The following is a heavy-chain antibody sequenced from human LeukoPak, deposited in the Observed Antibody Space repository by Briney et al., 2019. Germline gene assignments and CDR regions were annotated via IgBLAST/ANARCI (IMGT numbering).Heavy chain of an antibody. CDR1: GYTFTNSY. Sequence: SVKVSCKPSGYTFTNSYIHWVRQAPGQVLEGMGLINPDGGNTNYAQNFQGRVTMIRDTSISTAYMELSRLKSDDTAVYYCARVRLLADYWGQGTLVTVSS. J-gene: IGHJ4*02. D-gene: IGHD2-21*01. V-gene: IGHV1-2*02. CDR3: ARVRLLADY. CDR2: INPDGGNT.